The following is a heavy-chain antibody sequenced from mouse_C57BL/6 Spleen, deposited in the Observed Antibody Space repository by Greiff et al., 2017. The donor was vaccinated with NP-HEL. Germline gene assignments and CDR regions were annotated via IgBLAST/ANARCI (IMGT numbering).Heavy chain of an antibody. V-gene: IGHV1-55*01. CDR3: ARLWFYGNYAYYAMDY. Sequence: QVQLQQPGAELVKPGASVKMSCKASGYTFTSYWITWVKQRPGQGLEWIGDIYPGSGSTNYNEKFKSKATLTVDTSSSTAYMQLSSLTSEDSAVYYCARLWFYGNYAYYAMDYWGQGTSVTVSS. CDR2: IYPGSGST. J-gene: IGHJ4*01. D-gene: IGHD2-1*01. CDR1: GYTFTSYW.